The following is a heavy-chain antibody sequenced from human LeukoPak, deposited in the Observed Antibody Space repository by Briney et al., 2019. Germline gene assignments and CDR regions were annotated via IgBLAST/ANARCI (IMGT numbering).Heavy chain of an antibody. CDR1: GFSFRSYG. CDR3: ARMVKYSSSWYSDH. Sequence: GGSLRLSCAASGFSFRSYGMHWVRRAPGKGLEWVAVIWYDGSNKYYADSVKGRFTISRDNSKNTLYLQMNSLRAEDTAVYYCARMVKYSSSWYSDHWGQGRLVTVSS. J-gene: IGHJ4*02. CDR2: IWYDGSNK. D-gene: IGHD6-13*01. V-gene: IGHV3-33*01.